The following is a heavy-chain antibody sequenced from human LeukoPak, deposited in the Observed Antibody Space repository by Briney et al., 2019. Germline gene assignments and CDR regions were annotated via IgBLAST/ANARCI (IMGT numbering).Heavy chain of an antibody. V-gene: IGHV4-59*01. D-gene: IGHD3-9*01. CDR1: GGSISSYY. Sequence: QTSETLSLTCTVSGGSISSYYWSWIRQPPGKGREWIGYIYYSGSTNYNPSLKSRVTISVDTSKNQFSLKLSSVTAADTAVYYCARGPPPRYPYGMDVWGQGTTVTVSS. CDR3: ARGPPPRYPYGMDV. CDR2: IYYSGST. J-gene: IGHJ6*02.